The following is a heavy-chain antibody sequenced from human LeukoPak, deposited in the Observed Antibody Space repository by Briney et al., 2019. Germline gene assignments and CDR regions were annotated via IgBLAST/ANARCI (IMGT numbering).Heavy chain of an antibody. CDR2: INPNSGGT. Sequence: ASVKVSCKASGYTFTGYYMHWVLQASGQGLEWMGWINPNSGGTNYTQKFQGRVTMTRDTSISTAYMELSRLRSDDTALYYCARDVIRGYYDSSGYSYWGQGTLVTVSS. CDR3: ARDVIRGYYDSSGYSY. V-gene: IGHV1-2*02. CDR1: GYTFTGYY. D-gene: IGHD3-22*01. J-gene: IGHJ4*02.